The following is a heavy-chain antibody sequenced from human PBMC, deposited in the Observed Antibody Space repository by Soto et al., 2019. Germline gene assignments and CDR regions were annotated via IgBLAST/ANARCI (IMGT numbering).Heavy chain of an antibody. J-gene: IGHJ6*02. D-gene: IGHD1-26*01. CDR1: GFTFSSYA. Sequence: QVQPVESGGGVVQPGRSLRLSCAASGFTFSSYAMHWVRQAPGKGLEWVAVISYDGSNKYYADSVKGRFTISRDNSKNTLYLQMNSLRAEDTAVYYCARLYSGSYFDYYGMDVWGQGTTVTVSS. CDR2: ISYDGSNK. V-gene: IGHV3-30-3*01. CDR3: ARLYSGSYFDYYGMDV.